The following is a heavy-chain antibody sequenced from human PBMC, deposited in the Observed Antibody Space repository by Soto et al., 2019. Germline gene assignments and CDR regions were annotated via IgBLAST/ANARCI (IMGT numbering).Heavy chain of an antibody. Sequence: EVQLVESGGGLVQPGGSLRLSCAASGFTFSSYWMHWVRQAPGKGLVWVSRINSDGSRTTYADSVKGRFTTSRDNAKNTVYLVMNNLSAEDTAVYYCARIGTGYYYMDVWGKGTTVTVSS. CDR2: INSDGSRT. D-gene: IGHD1-1*01. CDR1: GFTFSSYW. J-gene: IGHJ6*03. CDR3: ARIGTGYYYMDV. V-gene: IGHV3-74*01.